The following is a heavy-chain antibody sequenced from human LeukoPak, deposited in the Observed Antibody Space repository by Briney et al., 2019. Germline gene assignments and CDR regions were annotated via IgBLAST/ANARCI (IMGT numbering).Heavy chain of an antibody. J-gene: IGHJ5*02. Sequence: ASMKVSCKVSGYTLTELSMHWVRQAPGKGLEWMGGFDPEDGETIYAQKFQGRVTMTEDTSTDTAYMELSSLRSEDTAVYYCATGGSSWYSGAYWFDPWGQGTLVTVSS. D-gene: IGHD6-13*01. CDR1: GYTLTELS. CDR2: FDPEDGET. CDR3: ATGGSSWYSGAYWFDP. V-gene: IGHV1-24*01.